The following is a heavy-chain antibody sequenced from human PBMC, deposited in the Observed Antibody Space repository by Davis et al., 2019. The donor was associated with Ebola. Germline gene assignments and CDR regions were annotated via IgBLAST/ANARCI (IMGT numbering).Heavy chain of an antibody. D-gene: IGHD6-6*01. V-gene: IGHV1-18*01. CDR2: ISAYNGNT. CDR1: GYRFTSYY. CDR3: ARLSGLFSSSSGALYFDL. J-gene: IGHJ2*01. Sequence: ASVKVSCKASGYRFTSYYIARVRQAPGQGLEWMGWISAYNGNTNYAQKFQGRVTMTTDTSTSIAYMELRSLKSDDTAVYFCARLSGLFSSSSGALYFDLWGRGTLVSVSS.